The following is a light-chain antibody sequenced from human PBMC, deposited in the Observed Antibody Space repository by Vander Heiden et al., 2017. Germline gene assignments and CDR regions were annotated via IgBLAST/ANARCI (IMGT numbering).Light chain of an antibody. CDR3: QVWDSSGDHRGV. Sequence: SYELTQPHSVSVSPGQTARITCGGTNIGRKSVDRYQQKSGQAPVLVVYDDSDRPSGIPERFSGSNSGNTATLTISRVEAGDEADYYCQVWDSSGDHRGVFGGGTKLTVL. CDR1: NIGRKS. CDR2: DDS. V-gene: IGLV3-21*02. J-gene: IGLJ3*02.